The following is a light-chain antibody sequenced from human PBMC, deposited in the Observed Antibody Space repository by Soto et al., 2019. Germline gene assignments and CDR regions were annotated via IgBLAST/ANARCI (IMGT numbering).Light chain of an antibody. CDR2: GAS. Sequence: EIVLTQSPGTLSLSPGERATLSCRASQRVSSSYLAWYQQKPGQAPRLLIYGASSRATGIPDRFSGSGSGTDFTLTISRLEPEDFAVYFCQPYGSSAPFTFGQGTKVDIK. CDR3: QPYGSSAPFT. J-gene: IGKJ2*01. V-gene: IGKV3-20*01. CDR1: QRVSSSY.